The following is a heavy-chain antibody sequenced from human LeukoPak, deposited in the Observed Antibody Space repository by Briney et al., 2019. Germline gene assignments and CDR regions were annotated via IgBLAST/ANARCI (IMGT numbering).Heavy chain of an antibody. J-gene: IGHJ4*02. CDR3: ARERDGRFFDY. CDR2: INQDGSEK. D-gene: IGHD5-24*01. Sequence: GGSLRLSCAVSGLTFRSYWMSWVRQAPGKGLEWVANINQDGSEKYFQDSVRGRFTISRDNAKNSLALQMNTLRAEDTAVYYCARERDGRFFDYWGQGTLVTVSS. V-gene: IGHV3-7*01. CDR1: GLTFRSYW.